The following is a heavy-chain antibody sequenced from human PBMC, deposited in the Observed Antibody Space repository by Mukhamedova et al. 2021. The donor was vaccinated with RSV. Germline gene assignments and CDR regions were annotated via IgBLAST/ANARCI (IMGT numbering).Heavy chain of an antibody. D-gene: IGHD2-15*01. CDR2: ISPGGGST. J-gene: IGHJ3*02. Sequence: IHWVRQAPGQGLEWLGIISPGGGSTTYAQTLQGRVKMTGDTATNTVYMEVHSLKSEDTALYFCTRDPRVVGGATAAFDIWGQGTM. V-gene: IGHV1-46*01. CDR3: TRDPRVVGGATAAFDI.